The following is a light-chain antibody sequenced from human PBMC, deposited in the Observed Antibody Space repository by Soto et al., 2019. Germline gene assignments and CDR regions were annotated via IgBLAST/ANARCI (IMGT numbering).Light chain of an antibody. Sequence: QPVLTQSPSASASLGASVKLTCTLSSGHSNYAIAWHQQHPEKGPRYLMKLNSDGSHSKGDRIPDRFSGSSSGAERYLTISSLESEDEADYYRQTWVTGILIFGGGTKLTVL. J-gene: IGLJ2*01. CDR1: SGHSNYA. V-gene: IGLV4-69*01. CDR2: LNSDGSH. CDR3: QTWVTGILI.